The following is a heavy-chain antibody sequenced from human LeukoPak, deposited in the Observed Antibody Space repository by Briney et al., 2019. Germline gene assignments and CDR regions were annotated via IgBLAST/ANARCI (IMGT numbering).Heavy chain of an antibody. J-gene: IGHJ1*01. CDR2: ISAYNGNT. V-gene: IGHV1-18*01. D-gene: IGHD1-26*01. CDR1: GYTFTSYG. Sequence: ASVKVSCKASGYTFTSYGISWVRQAPGQGLEWMGWISAYNGNTNYAQKLQGRVTMTTDTSTSTAYRELRSLRSDDTAVYYCASGSYYPPRYFQHWGQGTLVTVSS. CDR3: ASGSYYPPRYFQH.